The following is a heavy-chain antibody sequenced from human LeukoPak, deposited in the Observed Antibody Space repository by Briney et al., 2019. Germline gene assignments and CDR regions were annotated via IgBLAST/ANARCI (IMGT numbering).Heavy chain of an antibody. D-gene: IGHD6-13*01. J-gene: IGHJ5*02. CDR1: GGSFSGYY. CDR3: ASGGDSSSWQGNWFDP. V-gene: IGHV4-34*01. Sequence: SETLSLTCAVYGGSFSGYYWSWIRQPPGKGLEWIGEINHSGSTNYNPSLKSRVTISVDTSKNQFSLKLSSVTAADTAVYYCASGGDSSSWQGNWFDPWGQGTLVTVSS. CDR2: INHSGST.